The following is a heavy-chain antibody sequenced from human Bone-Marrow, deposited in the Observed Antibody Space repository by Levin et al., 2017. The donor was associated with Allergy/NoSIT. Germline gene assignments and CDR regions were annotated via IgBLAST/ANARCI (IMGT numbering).Heavy chain of an antibody. CDR2: IKSKTDGGTT. Sequence: GGSLRLSCAASGFTFTSAWMDWVRQAPGKGLEWVGRIKSKTDGGTTDYAAPVKGRFTISRDDSKNTLYLQMDSLKTEDTAVYHCTTDRGYSSGWLGTLHLGYWGQGILVTVSS. J-gene: IGHJ4*02. V-gene: IGHV3-15*01. CDR1: GFTFTSAW. D-gene: IGHD6-19*01. CDR3: TTDRGYSSGWLGTLHLGY.